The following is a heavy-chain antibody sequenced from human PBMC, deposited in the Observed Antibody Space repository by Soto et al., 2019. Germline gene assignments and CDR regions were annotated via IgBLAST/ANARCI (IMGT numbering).Heavy chain of an antibody. V-gene: IGHV4-39*01. Sequence: SETLSLTCTVSGGSISSSSYYWGRIRQPPGKGLEWFGSIYYSGSTYHHPSLKSRVTISVDTSKNQSSLKLSYVTAADTAVYYCASQCGRSIVVVVAARKAFDIWGQGTMVNV. D-gene: IGHD2-15*01. CDR2: IYYSGST. CDR3: ASQCGRSIVVVVAARKAFDI. CDR1: GGSISSSSYY. J-gene: IGHJ3*02.